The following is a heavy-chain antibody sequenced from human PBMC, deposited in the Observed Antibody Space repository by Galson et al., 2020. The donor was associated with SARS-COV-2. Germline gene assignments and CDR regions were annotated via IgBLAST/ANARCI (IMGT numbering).Heavy chain of an antibody. J-gene: IGHJ5*02. V-gene: IGHV1-24*01. Sequence: ASVKVSCKVSGYTLTALSMHWVRQAPGKGLEWMGGFDPEDGETIYAQKFQGRVTMTEDTSTDTAYMELSSLRSEDTAVYYCATTTPVDQTNWFDPWGQGTLVTVSS. CDR1: GYTLTALS. CDR3: ATTTPVDQTNWFDP. CDR2: FDPEDGET.